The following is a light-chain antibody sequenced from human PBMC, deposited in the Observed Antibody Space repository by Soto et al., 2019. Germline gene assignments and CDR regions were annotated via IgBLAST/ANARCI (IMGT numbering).Light chain of an antibody. CDR1: SGDIGGYNY. Sequence: QSALTQPASVSGSPGQSITISCTGTSGDIGGYNYVSWYQQFPGKAPKLLIYEVSNRPSGVSNRFSGSNSGNTASLNISGLQAEDEYYYFCSSYPSSSTDLLFCGGTKLTVL. CDR2: EVS. CDR3: SSYPSSSTDLL. V-gene: IGLV2-14*01. J-gene: IGLJ2*01.